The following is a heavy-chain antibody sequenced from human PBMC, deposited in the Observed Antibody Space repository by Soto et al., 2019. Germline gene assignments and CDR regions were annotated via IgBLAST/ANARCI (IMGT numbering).Heavy chain of an antibody. D-gene: IGHD5-12*01. CDR1: GFTFSSYA. J-gene: IGHJ4*02. V-gene: IGHV3-23*01. CDR3: AKGGRGYSGYDSSFYFDY. Sequence: GGSLRLSCAASGFTFSSYAMSWVRQAPGKGLERVSAISGSGGSTYYADSVKGRFTISRDNSKNTLYLQMNSLRAEDTAVYYCAKGGRGYSGYDSSFYFDYWGQGTLVTVSS. CDR2: ISGSGGST.